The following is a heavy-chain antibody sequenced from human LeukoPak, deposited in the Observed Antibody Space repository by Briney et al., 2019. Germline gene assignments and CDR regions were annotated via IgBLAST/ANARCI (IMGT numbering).Heavy chain of an antibody. V-gene: IGHV1-18*01. J-gene: IGHJ5*02. Sequence: ASVKVSCKASGYTFSSNGITWVRQAPGQGLEWMRWISAYNGDTNYAQNLQGRVIMTTDTSTSTAYMELRSLRSDDTAVYYCARPTYYDFWSGGFDPWGQGTLVTVSS. CDR3: ARPTYYDFWSGGFDP. CDR1: GYTFSSNG. CDR2: ISAYNGDT. D-gene: IGHD3-3*01.